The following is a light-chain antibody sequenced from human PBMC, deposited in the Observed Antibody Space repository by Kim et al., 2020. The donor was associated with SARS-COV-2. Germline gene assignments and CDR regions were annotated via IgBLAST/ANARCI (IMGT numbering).Light chain of an antibody. CDR1: QSISSIY. V-gene: IGKV3-20*01. CDR2: GAS. CDR3: QQYGSSPWT. Sequence: SPGERATLSCRASQSISSIYLAWYQQKPGQAPRLLIYGASSRATGIPDRFSGSGSGTDFTLTISRLEPEDFAVYYCQQYGSSPWTFGQGTKVDIK. J-gene: IGKJ1*01.